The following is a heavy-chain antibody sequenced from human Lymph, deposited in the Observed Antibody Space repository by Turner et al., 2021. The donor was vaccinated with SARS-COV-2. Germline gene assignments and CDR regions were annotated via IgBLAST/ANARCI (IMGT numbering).Heavy chain of an antibody. CDR2: IKQDGSEK. J-gene: IGHJ4*02. D-gene: IGHD1-26*01. V-gene: IGHV3-7*01. Sequence: EVQLVVSGGGLVQPGGSRRRSCAASGFTFSYYWMSWVRQAPGKGLEWVGNIKQDGSEKYYVDSWKGRFTISRDNAKNSLFLQMNSLRAEDTAVYYCARMGSSSWYFDYWGQGTLVTVSS. CDR3: ARMGSSSWYFDY. CDR1: GFTFSYYW.